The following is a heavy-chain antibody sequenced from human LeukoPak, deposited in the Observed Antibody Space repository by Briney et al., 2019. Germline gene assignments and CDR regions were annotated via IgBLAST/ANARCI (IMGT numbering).Heavy chain of an antibody. CDR1: GGSISSYY. CDR3: ARDAGRGYSYGTIDD. J-gene: IGHJ4*02. V-gene: IGHV4-59*01. CDR2: IYYSGST. Sequence: SETLSLTCTVSGGSISSYYWSWIRQPPGKGLEWIGYIYYSGSTNYNTSLKSRVTISVDTSKNQFSLTLSSVTAADTAVYYCARDAGRGYSYGTIDDGGQGTLVTVSS. D-gene: IGHD5-18*01.